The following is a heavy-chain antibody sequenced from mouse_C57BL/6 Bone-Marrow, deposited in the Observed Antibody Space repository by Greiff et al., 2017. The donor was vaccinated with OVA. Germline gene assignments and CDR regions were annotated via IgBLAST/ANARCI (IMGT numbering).Heavy chain of an antibody. CDR3: ARGGTLFDY. Sequence: EVKLVESVAELVRPGASVKLSCTASGFNIKNTYMHWVKQRPEQGLEWIGRIDPANGNTKYAPKFQGKATITADTSNTAYLQLSSLTSEDTAIYYCARGGTLFDYWGQGTTLTVSS. J-gene: IGHJ2*01. CDR1: GFNIKNTY. CDR2: IDPANGNT. V-gene: IGHV14-3*01. D-gene: IGHD4-1*01.